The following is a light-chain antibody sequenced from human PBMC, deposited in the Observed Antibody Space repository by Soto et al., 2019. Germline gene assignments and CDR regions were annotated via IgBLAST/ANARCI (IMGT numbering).Light chain of an antibody. J-gene: IGLJ1*01. CDR3: SSYAGSTRDV. CDR1: SSDVGGYNY. Sequence: QSVLTQPPSASGSPGQSVTISCTGTSSDVGGYNYVSRYQQHPDKAPKLMIYEVSKRPSGVPDRLSGSKSGNTASLTVSGLQAEDEADYYCSSYAGSTRDVFGTGTKVTVL. CDR2: EVS. V-gene: IGLV2-8*01.